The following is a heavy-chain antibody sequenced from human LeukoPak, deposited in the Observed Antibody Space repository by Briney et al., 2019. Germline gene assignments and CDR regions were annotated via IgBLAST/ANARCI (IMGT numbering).Heavy chain of an antibody. CDR3: ARVSLATIHCYYSGLEV. D-gene: IGHD5-24*01. CDR2: ITPIFGTA. J-gene: IGHJ6*02. Sequence: SVKSSRKASRDTSTTYTISSGRHAPGHGREWRGGITPIFGTANYAQKFQGRVTITADASTSTAYMELSSLRSEDTAVYYCARVSLATIHCYYSGLEVWGQGTTVTVSS. CDR1: RDTSTTYT. V-gene: IGHV1-69*13.